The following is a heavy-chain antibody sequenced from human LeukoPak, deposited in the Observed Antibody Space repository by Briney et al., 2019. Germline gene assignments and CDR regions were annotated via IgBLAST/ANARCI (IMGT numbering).Heavy chain of an antibody. CDR1: GFTFSSYA. D-gene: IGHD5-24*01. J-gene: IGHJ1*01. Sequence: PGRSLRLSCAASGFTFSSYAMHWVRQAPAKGLEWVAVISYDGSNKYYADSVKGRFTISRDNSKNTLYLQMNSLRAEDTAVYYCASPVDVEMATITYFQHWGQGTLVTVSS. CDR2: ISYDGSNK. V-gene: IGHV3-30*04. CDR3: ASPVDVEMATITYFQH.